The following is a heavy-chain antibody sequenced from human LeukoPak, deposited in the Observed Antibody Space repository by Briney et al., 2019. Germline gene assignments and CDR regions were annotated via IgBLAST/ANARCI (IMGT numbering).Heavy chain of an antibody. V-gene: IGHV4-4*09. D-gene: IGHD3-9*01. J-gene: IGHJ4*02. Sequence: PSETLSLTCSVSVGSISGYYWSWIRLPPRKGLEWIGYIHASGSTPYNSSLKSRVTILLDTSTNQFSLEVISLTAADTAVYYCARRFFDQDFFDYWGQGTLVTVSS. CDR2: IHASGST. CDR3: ARRFFDQDFFDY. CDR1: VGSISGYY.